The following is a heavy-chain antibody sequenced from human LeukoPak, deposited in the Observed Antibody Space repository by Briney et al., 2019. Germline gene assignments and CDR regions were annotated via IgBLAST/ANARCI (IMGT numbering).Heavy chain of an antibody. Sequence: PSGTLSLTCAVSGGSISSSNWWSWVRQPPGKGLEWIGEIYHSGSTSYNPSLKSRVTISLDKSKNQFSLNLSSVTAADTAVYYCARASHWNQLHYFDYWGQGTLVTVSS. CDR3: ARASHWNQLHYFDY. J-gene: IGHJ4*02. CDR2: IYHSGST. CDR1: GGSISSSNW. D-gene: IGHD1-1*01. V-gene: IGHV4-4*02.